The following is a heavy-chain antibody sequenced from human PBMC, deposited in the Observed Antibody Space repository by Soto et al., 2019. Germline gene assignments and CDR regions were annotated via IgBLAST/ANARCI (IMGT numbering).Heavy chain of an antibody. CDR1: GYTFTSYY. J-gene: IGHJ3*02. CDR2: INPSGGST. D-gene: IGHD2-2*01. V-gene: IGHV1-46*01. CDR3: AALESFSSTSPDAFDI. Sequence: GASVKVSCKASGYTFTSYYMHWVRQAPGQGLEWMGIINPSGGSTSYAQKFQGRVTMTRDTSTSTVYMELSSLRSEDTAVYYCAALESFSSTSPDAFDIWGQGTMVTVSS.